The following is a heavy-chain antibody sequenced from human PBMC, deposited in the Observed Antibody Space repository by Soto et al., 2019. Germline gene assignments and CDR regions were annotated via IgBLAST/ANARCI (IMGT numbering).Heavy chain of an antibody. J-gene: IGHJ6*02. V-gene: IGHV3-30*18. CDR1: GFTFSSYG. Sequence: QVQLVESGGGVVQPGRSLRLSCAASGFTFSSYGMHWVRQAPGKGLEWVAVISYDGSNKYYADSVKGRFTISRDNSKNTLYLQMNSLRAEDTAVYYCANLAVAGTSYYYYYGMDVWGQGTTVTVSS. CDR3: ANLAVAGTSYYYYYGMDV. D-gene: IGHD6-19*01. CDR2: ISYDGSNK.